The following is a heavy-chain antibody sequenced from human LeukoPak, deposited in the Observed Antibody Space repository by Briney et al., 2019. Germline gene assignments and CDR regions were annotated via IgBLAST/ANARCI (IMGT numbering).Heavy chain of an antibody. CDR3: AREEALLLLSFDY. D-gene: IGHD3-10*01. Sequence: GGSLRLSCAASGFTFSDYYMSWIRQAPGKGLEWVSYISSSGSTIYYADSVKGRFTISRDNAKNSLYLQMNSLRAEDTAAYYCAREEALLLLSFDYWGQGTLVTVSS. CDR1: GFTFSDYY. CDR2: ISSSGSTI. V-gene: IGHV3-11*01. J-gene: IGHJ4*02.